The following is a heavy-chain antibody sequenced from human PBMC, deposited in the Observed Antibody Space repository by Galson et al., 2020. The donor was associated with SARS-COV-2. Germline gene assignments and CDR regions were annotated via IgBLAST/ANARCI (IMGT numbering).Heavy chain of an antibody. J-gene: IGHJ5*02. CDR1: SYSITSGSY. D-gene: IGHD2-15*01. CDR3: VRRGALGYWFDP. CDR2: ISDNGDT. Sequence: SETLSLTCTLTSYSITSGSYWGCIRPPPGKGLECPGTISDNGDTHYNPSLRSRVALSLDTSKNQFFLSLTSVTAADTAVYYCVRRGALGYWFDPWGPGALVTVSA. V-gene: IGHV4-38-2*02.